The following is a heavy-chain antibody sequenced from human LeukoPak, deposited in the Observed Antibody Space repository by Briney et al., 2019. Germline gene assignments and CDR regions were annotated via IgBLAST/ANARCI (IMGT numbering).Heavy chain of an antibody. V-gene: IGHV3-15*01. J-gene: IGHJ5*02. CDR2: IKSKTDGGTT. Sequence: GGSLRLSCAASGFSFSSAWMSWVRRAPGKGLEWVGLIKSKTDGGTTDYAAPVKGRFTVSRDDSENMLYLQMSNLKTEDTAVYYCATTSYGSGSPWGQGTLVTVSP. CDR3: ATTSYGSGSP. CDR1: GFSFSSAW. D-gene: IGHD3-10*01.